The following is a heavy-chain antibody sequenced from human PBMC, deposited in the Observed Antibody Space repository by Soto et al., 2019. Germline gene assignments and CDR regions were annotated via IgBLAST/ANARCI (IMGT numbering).Heavy chain of an antibody. D-gene: IGHD1-26*01. V-gene: IGHV3-23*01. CDR2: ISGSGSNT. CDR3: ARDPSHSYYTLFYYFDY. CDR1: GFTFSTYA. J-gene: IGHJ4*02. Sequence: EVQLLESGGGLVQPGGSLRLSCAASGFTFSTYAMSWVRQAPGKGLEWVSAISGSGSNTYYADSVKGRFTISRDYSKSTLYLQMNSLRAEDTAVYYCARDPSHSYYTLFYYFDYWGQGTLVTVSS.